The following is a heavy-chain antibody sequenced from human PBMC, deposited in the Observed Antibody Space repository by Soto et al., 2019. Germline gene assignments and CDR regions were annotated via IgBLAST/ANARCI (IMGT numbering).Heavy chain of an antibody. CDR1: GGSISSYY. V-gene: IGHV4-59*01. J-gene: IGHJ6*02. D-gene: IGHD3-16*02. CDR3: ARDLSGHPGYGMDV. CDR2: IYYSGST. Sequence: SETLSLTCTVSGGSISSYYWSWIRQPPGKGLEWIGYIYYSGSTNYNPSLKSRVTISVDTSKNQFSLKLSSVTAADTAVYYCARDLSGHPGYGMDVWGQGTTVTVSS.